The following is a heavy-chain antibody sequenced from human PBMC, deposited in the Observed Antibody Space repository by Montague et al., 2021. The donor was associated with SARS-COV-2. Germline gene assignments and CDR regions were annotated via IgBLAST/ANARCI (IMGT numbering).Heavy chain of an antibody. J-gene: IGHJ3*01. CDR3: AGQNSGTDHYAAFDF. Sequence: SETLSLTCTVSGGSISNYFWSWIRQPTGKGLEWIGYIYYIGRTNYNPSLKSRVTISVDTSKNQFSLKLTSVTAADTAVYYCAGQNSGTDHYAAFDFWGQGNNGHRLF. CDR1: GGSISNYF. V-gene: IGHV4-59*08. CDR2: IYYIGRT. D-gene: IGHD1-26*01.